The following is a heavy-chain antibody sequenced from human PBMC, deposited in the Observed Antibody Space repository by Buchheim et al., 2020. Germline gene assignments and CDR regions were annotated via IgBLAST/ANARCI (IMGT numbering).Heavy chain of an antibody. CDR1: GFTFSSYA. D-gene: IGHD2-15*01. Sequence: EVQLLESGGGLVQPGGSLRLSCVASGFTFSSYAMSWVRQAPGKGLEWVSVISGSGCSTYDADSVKGRFTISRDNSKNTLYLQMNSLRVEDTAVNYCAKERVRAASGGGDHWGQGTL. J-gene: IGHJ4*02. V-gene: IGHV3-23*01. CDR3: AKERVRAASGGGDH. CDR2: ISGSGCST.